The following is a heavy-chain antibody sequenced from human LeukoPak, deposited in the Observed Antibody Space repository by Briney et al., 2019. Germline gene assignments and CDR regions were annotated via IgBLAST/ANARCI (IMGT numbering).Heavy chain of an antibody. D-gene: IGHD6-19*01. CDR2: INHSGST. J-gene: IGHJ4*02. Sequence: PSETLSLTCAVYGGSFSGYYWSWIRQPPGKGLEWIGEINHSGSTNYNPSLKSRVTISVDTSKNQFSLKLSSVTAADTAVYYCARGTYSSGWYAYRGEKYYFDYWGQGTLVTVSS. CDR3: ARGTYSSGWYAYRGEKYYFDY. V-gene: IGHV4-34*01. CDR1: GGSFSGYY.